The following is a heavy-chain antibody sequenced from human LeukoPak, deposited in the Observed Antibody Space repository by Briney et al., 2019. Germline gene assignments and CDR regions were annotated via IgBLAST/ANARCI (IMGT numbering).Heavy chain of an antibody. J-gene: IGHJ5*02. Sequence: GGSLRLSCAASGFTFSSYWMSWVRQAPGKGLEWVANIKQDGSEKYYVDSVKGRFTISRDNAKNSLYLQMDSLRAEDTAVYYCARSDTGLEWGRNWFDPWGQGTLVTVSS. CDR2: IKQDGSEK. CDR3: ARSDTGLEWGRNWFDP. CDR1: GFTFSSYW. V-gene: IGHV3-7*01. D-gene: IGHD3-3*01.